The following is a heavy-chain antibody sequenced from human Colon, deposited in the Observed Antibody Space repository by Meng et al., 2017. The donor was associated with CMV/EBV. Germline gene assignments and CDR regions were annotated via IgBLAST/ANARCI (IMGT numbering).Heavy chain of an antibody. Sequence: GGSLRLSCAASGFTFSTYSMNWVRQAPGKGLEWVSSISHTSDLYYADSLKGRFTVSRDNAKNSVFLQMDSLTAEDTVVYYCARGWPPDYWDQGTLVTVSS. D-gene: IGHD6-13*01. CDR2: ISHTSDL. CDR1: GFTFSTYS. CDR3: ARGWPPDY. V-gene: IGHV3-21*06. J-gene: IGHJ4*02.